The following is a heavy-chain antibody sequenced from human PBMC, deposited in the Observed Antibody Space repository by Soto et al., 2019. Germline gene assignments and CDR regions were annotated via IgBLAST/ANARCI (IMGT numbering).Heavy chain of an antibody. CDR3: ARGCSSTSCYAGVDY. CDR1: GGSISSGGYY. CDR2: IYYSGST. V-gene: IGHV4-31*02. Sequence: LCGGSISSGGYYWSWIRQHPGKGLEWIGYIYYSGSTYYNPSLKSRVTISVDTSKNQFSLKLSSVTAADTAVYYCARGCSSTSCYAGVDYWGQGTLVTVSS. J-gene: IGHJ4*02. D-gene: IGHD2-2*01.